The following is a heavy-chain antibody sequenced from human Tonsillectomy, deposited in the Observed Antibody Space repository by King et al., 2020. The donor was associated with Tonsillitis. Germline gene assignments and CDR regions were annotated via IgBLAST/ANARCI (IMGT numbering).Heavy chain of an antibody. CDR3: ARSEGGVFDP. J-gene: IGHJ5*02. CDR1: GVSVISDGHY. V-gene: IGHV4-31*11. Sequence: VQLQESGPGLVKPSQALSLTCVVSGVSVISDGHYWTWLRPHPGKGLDWIVYIYHNPNTYNPYSYYNPSLKSRLTMSIDTSRNHFSLKLNSLTAAATAVDFCARSEGGVFDPWGQGTLVAVSS. CDR2: IYHNPNT. D-gene: IGHD2-15*01.